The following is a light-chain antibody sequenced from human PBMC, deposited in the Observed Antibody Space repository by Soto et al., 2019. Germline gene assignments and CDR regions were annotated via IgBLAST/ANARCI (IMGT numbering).Light chain of an antibody. V-gene: IGKV1-5*01. CDR3: QQYNSILRT. J-gene: IGKJ1*01. CDR1: QSISSW. Sequence: DIQMTQSPSTLSASVGDRVTITCRASQSISSWLAWYQQKPGKAPKLPIYDASSLESGVPSRFSGSGSGTEFTLTISSLQPDDFATYYCQQYNSILRTFGQGTKVETK. CDR2: DAS.